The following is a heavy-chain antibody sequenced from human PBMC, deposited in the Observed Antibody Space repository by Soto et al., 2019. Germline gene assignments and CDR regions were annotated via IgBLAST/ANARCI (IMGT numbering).Heavy chain of an antibody. D-gene: IGHD6-13*01. J-gene: IGHJ4*02. V-gene: IGHV3-23*01. CDR1: GFTFSSYA. CDR3: ARDQGSSWYYFDY. Sequence: GGSLRLSCAASGFTFSSYAXSWVRQAPGKGLEWVSAISGSGGSTYYADSVKGRFTISRDNSKNTLYLQMNSLRAEDTAVYYCARDQGSSWYYFDYWGQGTLVTVSS. CDR2: ISGSGGST.